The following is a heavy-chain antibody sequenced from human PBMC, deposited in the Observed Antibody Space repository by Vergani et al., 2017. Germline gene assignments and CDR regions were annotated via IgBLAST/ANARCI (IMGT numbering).Heavy chain of an antibody. CDR1: GFTFSSYA. CDR3: ARDKVTNYDSSGYPDY. J-gene: IGHJ4*02. CDR2: ISYDGSNK. D-gene: IGHD3-22*01. Sequence: QVQLVESGGGVVQPGRSLRLSCAASGFTFSSYAMHWVRQAPGKGLEWVAVISYDGSNKYYADSVKGRFTISRDNSKNTLYLQMNSLRAEDTAVYYCARDKVTNYDSSGYPDYWGQGTLVTVSS. V-gene: IGHV3-30-3*01.